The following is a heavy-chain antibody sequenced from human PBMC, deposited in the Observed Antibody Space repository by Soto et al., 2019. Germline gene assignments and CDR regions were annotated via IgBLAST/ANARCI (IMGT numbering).Heavy chain of an antibody. V-gene: IGHV2-5*02. CDR2: IFWDDDK. CDR3: AHMNYYTSRDFDF. D-gene: IGHD3-10*01. Sequence: SGPTLVNPTQTLTLTCTFSGFSLSTSGVAVGWIRQAPRKAPEWLAFIFWDDDKRYSPSLENRLSITRDTSKNQVVLTVTNMALVDTATYYCAHMNYYTSRDFDFWGQGALVTVSS. CDR1: GFSLSTSGVA. J-gene: IGHJ4*02.